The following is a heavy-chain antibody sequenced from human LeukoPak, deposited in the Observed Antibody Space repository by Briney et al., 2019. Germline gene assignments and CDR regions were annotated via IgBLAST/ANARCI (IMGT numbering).Heavy chain of an antibody. CDR1: GFTFTDYY. D-gene: IGHD3-22*01. CDR3: SVMHRYYDGSGYWVQ. Sequence: GGSLRLSCAASGFTFTDYYMSWIRQAPGKGLEWVSHISSSHETIYYADSVQGRFSISRDNAKNSLYLQMNSLRAEDTAVYYCSVMHRYYDGSGYWVQWGQGTLVTVSS. J-gene: IGHJ4*02. V-gene: IGHV3-11*01. CDR2: ISSSHETI.